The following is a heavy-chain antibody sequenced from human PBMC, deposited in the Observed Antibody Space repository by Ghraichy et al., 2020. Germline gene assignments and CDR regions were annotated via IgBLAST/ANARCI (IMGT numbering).Heavy chain of an antibody. CDR1: GFSLSTSGVG. CDR2: IYWDDDK. J-gene: IGHJ4*02. D-gene: IGHD3-3*01. V-gene: IGHV2-5*02. Sequence: QTLSLTCTFSGFSLSTSGVGVGWIRQPPGKALEWLALIYWDDDKRYSPSLKSRLTITKDTSKNQVVLTMTNMDPVDTATYYCAHKLDDYDFWSGLFDYWGQGTLVTVSS. CDR3: AHKLDDYDFWSGLFDY.